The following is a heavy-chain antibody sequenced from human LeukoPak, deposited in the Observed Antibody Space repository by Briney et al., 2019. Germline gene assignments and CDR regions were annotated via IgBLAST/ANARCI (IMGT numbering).Heavy chain of an antibody. CDR1: GGSISSYY. D-gene: IGHD3-22*01. CDR3: AREEAVVNYFDY. CDR2: IYYSGST. V-gene: IGHV4-59*01. J-gene: IGHJ4*02. Sequence: SETLSLTCTVSGGSISSYYWSWIRQPPGKGLEWIGYIYYSGSTNYNPSLKSRVTISVDTSKNQFSLKLSSVTAADTAVYYCAREEAVVNYFDYWGQGTLVTVSS.